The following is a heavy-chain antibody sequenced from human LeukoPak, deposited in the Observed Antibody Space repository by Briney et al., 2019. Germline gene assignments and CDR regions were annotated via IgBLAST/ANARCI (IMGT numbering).Heavy chain of an antibody. V-gene: IGHV3-74*01. CDR3: AYGTGWFFNY. J-gene: IGHJ4*02. Sequence: GGSLRLSCAASGFTFSSYWMHWVRHAPGKGLVWVSRINSDGSSTSYADSVKGRSTISRDNAKNTLYLHMNSLRAEDTAVYYCAYGTGWFFNYWGQGTLVTVSS. D-gene: IGHD6-19*01. CDR1: GFTFSSYW. CDR2: INSDGSST.